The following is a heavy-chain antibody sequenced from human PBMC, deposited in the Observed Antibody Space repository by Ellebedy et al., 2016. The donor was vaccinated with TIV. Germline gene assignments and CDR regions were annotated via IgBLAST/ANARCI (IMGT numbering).Heavy chain of an antibody. CDR3: ARRGKGGYDF. CDR1: GFTFSKYS. D-gene: IGHD5-12*01. J-gene: IGHJ4*02. CDR2: VFDNGGST. V-gene: IGHV3-64*02. Sequence: GESLKISCAASGFTFSKYSMHWVRQAPGKGLEYVSAVFDNGGSTFYADSVKGRFTISRDNSKNTLYLQMGSLRADDMAVYYCARRGKGGYDFWGQGTLVAVSS.